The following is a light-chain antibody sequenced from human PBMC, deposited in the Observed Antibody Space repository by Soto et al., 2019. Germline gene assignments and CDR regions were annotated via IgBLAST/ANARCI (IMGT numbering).Light chain of an antibody. CDR2: EVT. CDR3: SSYAGSNNWV. J-gene: IGLJ3*02. CDR1: SSDVGGYNY. V-gene: IGLV2-8*01. Sequence: QSALTQPPSASGSPGQSVTFSCTGTSSDVGGYNYVSWYQQHPGRAPKLIIYEVTKRPSGVHDRFSGSKPGNTASLTVSGLQAEDEADYYCSSYAGSNNWVFGGGTKVTVL.